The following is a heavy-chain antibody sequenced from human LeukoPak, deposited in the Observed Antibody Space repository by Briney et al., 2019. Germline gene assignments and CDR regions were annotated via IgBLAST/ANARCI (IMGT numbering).Heavy chain of an antibody. J-gene: IGHJ4*02. Sequence: QSSETLSLTCTVSGGSISSYYWSWIRQPPGKGLEWIGYIYYSGSTNYNPSLKSQVTISVDTSKNQFSLKLSSVTAADTAVYYCARAMTTVTPIDYWGRGTLVTVSS. V-gene: IGHV4-59*01. CDR2: IYYSGST. CDR3: ARAMTTVTPIDY. CDR1: GGSISSYY. D-gene: IGHD4-17*01.